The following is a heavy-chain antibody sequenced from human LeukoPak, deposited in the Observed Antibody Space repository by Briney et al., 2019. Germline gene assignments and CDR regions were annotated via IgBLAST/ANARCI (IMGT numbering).Heavy chain of an antibody. J-gene: IGHJ4*02. Sequence: PSETLSLTCTVSGGSVSSYYWSWIRQPPGKGLEWIGYIYSSGSTNYNPSLKSRVTISVDTSKNQFSLKLTSVTAADTAVYYCARNTGYHYAYFDYWGQGTLVTVSS. CDR3: ARNTGYHYAYFDY. CDR1: GGSVSSYY. CDR2: IYSSGST. D-gene: IGHD3-22*01. V-gene: IGHV4-59*02.